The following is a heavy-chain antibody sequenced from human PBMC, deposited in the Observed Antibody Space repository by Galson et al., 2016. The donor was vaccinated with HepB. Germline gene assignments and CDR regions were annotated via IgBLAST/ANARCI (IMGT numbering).Heavy chain of an antibody. Sequence: LSLTCSVSGASISSGTYYWTWIRQHPGKGLEWIAYIYYSGSAYYNPSLKTRTTVSVDTAKNQFSLTLRSVTAADTGVYYCARNRRSWANWLDLWGQGALVTVSS. J-gene: IGHJ5*02. CDR1: GASISSGTYY. CDR3: ARNRRSWANWLDL. V-gene: IGHV4-31*03. CDR2: IYYSGSA. D-gene: IGHD6-13*01.